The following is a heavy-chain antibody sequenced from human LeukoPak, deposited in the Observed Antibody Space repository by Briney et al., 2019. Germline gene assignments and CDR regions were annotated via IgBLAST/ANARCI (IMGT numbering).Heavy chain of an antibody. CDR3: ARDQLDYYDSSGSAFDI. J-gene: IGHJ3*02. CDR1: GGSISSYY. D-gene: IGHD3-22*01. V-gene: IGHV4-59*01. CDR2: IYYSGST. Sequence: PSETLSLTCTVSGGSISSYYWSWIRQPPGKGLEWIGYIYYSGSTNYNPSLKSRVTISVDTSKNQFSLKLSSVTAADTAVYYCARDQLDYYDSSGSAFDIWGQGTMVTVSS.